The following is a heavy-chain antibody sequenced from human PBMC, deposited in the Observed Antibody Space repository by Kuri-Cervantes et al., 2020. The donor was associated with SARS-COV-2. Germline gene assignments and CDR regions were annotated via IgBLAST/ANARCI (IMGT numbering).Heavy chain of an antibody. D-gene: IGHD1-26*01. CDR3: ARAGRSGSYPDY. Sequence: GGSLRLSCAASGFTFSSYDMHWVRQATGKGLEWVSAIGTAGDTYYPGSVKGRFTISRDNAKNSLYLQMNSLRAEDTAVYYCARAGRSGSYPDYWGQGTLVTVSS. CDR1: GFTFSSYD. CDR2: IGTAGDT. V-gene: IGHV3-13*01. J-gene: IGHJ4*02.